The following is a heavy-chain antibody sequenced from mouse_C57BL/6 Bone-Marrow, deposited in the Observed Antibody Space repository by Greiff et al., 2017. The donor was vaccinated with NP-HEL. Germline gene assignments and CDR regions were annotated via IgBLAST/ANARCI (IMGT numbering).Heavy chain of an antibody. D-gene: IGHD4-1*01. Sequence: EVQLQQSGAELVKPGASVKLSCTASGFNIKDYYMHWVKQRTEQGLEWIGRIDPEDGETKYDPKFQGKATITADTSSNTAYLQLSSLTSEDTAVYYCARGLGDYWGQGTTLTVSS. CDR1: GFNIKDYY. CDR2: IDPEDGET. V-gene: IGHV14-2*01. CDR3: ARGLGDY. J-gene: IGHJ2*01.